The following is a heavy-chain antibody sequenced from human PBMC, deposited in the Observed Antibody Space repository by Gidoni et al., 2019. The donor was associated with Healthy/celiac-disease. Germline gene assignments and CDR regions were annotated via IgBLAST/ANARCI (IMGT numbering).Heavy chain of an antibody. J-gene: IGHJ6*02. V-gene: IGHV3-74*01. CDR3: ARRFYYYYYGMDV. CDR1: GFTFRSYW. D-gene: IGHD3-3*01. CDR2: INSDGSST. Sequence: EVQLVESGGGLVQPGGSLRLSCAASGFTFRSYWMHWVRQAPGKGLVWVSRINSDGSSTSYADSVKGRFTISRDNAKNTLYLQMNSLRAEDTAVYYCARRFYYYYYGMDVWGQGTTVTVSS.